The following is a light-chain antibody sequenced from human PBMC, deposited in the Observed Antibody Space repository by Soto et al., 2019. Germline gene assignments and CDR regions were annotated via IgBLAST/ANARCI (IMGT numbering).Light chain of an antibody. CDR2: AAS. Sequence: DIQLTQSPSFLSASVGDRVTITCRASQGISSYLAWYQQKPGQAPKLLIYAASTLQSGVPSRFSASRSGTEFTLTISSLQPEDFATYYCQQLNSYPITFGQGTRLEIK. CDR1: QGISSY. J-gene: IGKJ5*01. CDR3: QQLNSYPIT. V-gene: IGKV1-9*01.